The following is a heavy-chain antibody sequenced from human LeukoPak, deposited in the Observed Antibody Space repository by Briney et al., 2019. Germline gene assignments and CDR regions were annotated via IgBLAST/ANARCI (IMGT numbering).Heavy chain of an antibody. D-gene: IGHD3-16*01. CDR3: ARDDRFGPVLDV. CDR2: ISSSSITI. Sequence: HPGGSLRLSCAASGFTFSSYSMNWVRQAPGKGLEWLAYISSSSITIYHAESVKGRFTISRDNAKNSLYLQMDSLRAEDTAVYYCARDDRFGPVLDVWGQGTTVTVSS. J-gene: IGHJ6*02. CDR1: GFTFSSYS. V-gene: IGHV3-48*01.